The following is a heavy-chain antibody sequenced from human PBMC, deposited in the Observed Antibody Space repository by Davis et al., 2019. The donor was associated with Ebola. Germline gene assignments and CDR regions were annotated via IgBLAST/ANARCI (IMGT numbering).Heavy chain of an antibody. D-gene: IGHD6-6*01. V-gene: IGHV1-8*02. CDR2: INPSGGTT. CDR3: ARDVYSSSSDYFDY. CDR1: GGTFSSYA. Sequence: AASVKVSCKASGGTFSSYAINWVRQAPGQGLEWMGIINPSGGTTTYAQKFQGRVTMTRNTSISTAYMELSSLRSEDTAVYYCARDVYSSSSDYFDYWGQGTLVTVSS. J-gene: IGHJ4*02.